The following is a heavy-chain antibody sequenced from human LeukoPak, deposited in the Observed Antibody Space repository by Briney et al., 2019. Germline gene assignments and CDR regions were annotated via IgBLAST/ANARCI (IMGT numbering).Heavy chain of an antibody. CDR2: ISGSGGST. CDR3: AKGVVVAYYYYYYGMDV. V-gene: IGHV3-23*01. Sequence: PGGSLRLSCAASGFTSSSYAMSWVRQAPGKGLEWVSAISGSGGSTYYADSVKGRFTISRDNSKNTLYLQMNSLRAEDTAVYYCAKGVVVAYYYYYYGMDVWGQGTTVTVSS. CDR1: GFTSSSYA. D-gene: IGHD2-15*01. J-gene: IGHJ6*02.